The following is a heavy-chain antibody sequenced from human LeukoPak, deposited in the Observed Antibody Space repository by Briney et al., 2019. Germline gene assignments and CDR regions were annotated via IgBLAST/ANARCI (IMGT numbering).Heavy chain of an antibody. CDR1: GYSFTSYW. CDR2: IYPGDSDT. CDR3: ARLVVVVAARDYYMDV. D-gene: IGHD2-15*01. J-gene: IGHJ6*03. Sequence: GESLKISCKGSGYSFTSYWIGWVRQMPGKVLEWMRIIYPGDSDTRYSPSFQGQVTISADKSISTAYLQWSSLKASDTAMYYCARLVVVVAARDYYMDVWGKGTTVTVSS. V-gene: IGHV5-51*01.